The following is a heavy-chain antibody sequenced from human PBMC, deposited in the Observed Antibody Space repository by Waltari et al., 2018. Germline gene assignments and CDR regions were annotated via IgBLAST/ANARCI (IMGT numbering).Heavy chain of an antibody. J-gene: IGHJ4*03. Sequence: HVQLQESGPGLVKSSETLSLTGTVSGVSVSGYFWNWIRQAPGKGPEWIGYIRHTGDTKQNPSLKSRVTMSVDTSRNDFSLRLSSVTAADTAVYYCALWESGWRAFRFWGQGTLGTVSS. CDR2: IRHTGDT. CDR3: ALWESGWRAFRF. CDR1: GVSVSGYF. D-gene: IGHD3-16*01. V-gene: IGHV4-59*08.